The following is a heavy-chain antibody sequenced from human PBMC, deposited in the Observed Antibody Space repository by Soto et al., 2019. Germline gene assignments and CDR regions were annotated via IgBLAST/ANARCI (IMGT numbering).Heavy chain of an antibody. CDR1: GGTFSSYA. Sequence: QVQLVQSGAEVKKPGSSVKVSCKASGGTFSSYAISWVRQAPGQGLEWMGGIIPISGTANYAQKFQGRVTINADESQSTAYMELSSMRSEDTAVYYCARSQGSSTSLEIYYYYYYGMDVWGQGTTVTVSS. CDR2: IIPISGTA. V-gene: IGHV1-69*01. J-gene: IGHJ6*02. CDR3: ARSQGSSTSLEIYYYYYYGMDV. D-gene: IGHD2-2*01.